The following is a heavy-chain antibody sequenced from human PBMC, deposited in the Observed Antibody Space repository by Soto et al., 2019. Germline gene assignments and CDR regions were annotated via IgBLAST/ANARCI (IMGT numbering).Heavy chain of an antibody. J-gene: IGHJ4*02. D-gene: IGHD2-2*01. Sequence: GGSLRLSCAASGFTFSNYAMSWVRQAPGKGLEWVSGLSDGGGSTFYADSVKGRFTISRDNSKNTLYLQMNSLRAEDTAVYYCAKDTSWSAPIDYWGQGTLVTVSS. CDR1: GFTFSNYA. CDR3: AKDTSWSAPIDY. CDR2: LSDGGGST. V-gene: IGHV3-23*01.